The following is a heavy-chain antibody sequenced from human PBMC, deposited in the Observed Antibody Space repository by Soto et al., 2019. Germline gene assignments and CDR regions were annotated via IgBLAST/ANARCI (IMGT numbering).Heavy chain of an antibody. CDR2: IYYSGST. V-gene: IGHV4-59*01. Sequence: PSETLSLTCTVSGGSISSYYWSWIRQPPGKGLEWIGYIYYSGSTNYNPSLKSRVTISVDTSKNQFSLKLSSVTAADTAVYYCARGRYGSGSLAFDYWGQGTLVTVSS. J-gene: IGHJ4*02. CDR1: GGSISSYY. CDR3: ARGRYGSGSLAFDY. D-gene: IGHD3-10*01.